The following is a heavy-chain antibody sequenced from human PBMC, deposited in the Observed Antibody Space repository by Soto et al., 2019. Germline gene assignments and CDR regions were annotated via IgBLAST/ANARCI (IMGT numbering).Heavy chain of an antibody. Sequence: PGGSLRLSCAASGFIFSNYGMHWVRQAPGKGLEWVAVIWYDGSHESYADSVKGRFTISSDNSKNTLFLQMNSLRAEDTAVYYCARDRYSYDSRAYQGVDWYFDLWGRGTLVTGSA. V-gene: IGHV3-33*01. J-gene: IGHJ2*01. D-gene: IGHD3-22*01. CDR3: ARDRYSYDSRAYQGVDWYFDL. CDR2: IWYDGSHE. CDR1: GFIFSNYG.